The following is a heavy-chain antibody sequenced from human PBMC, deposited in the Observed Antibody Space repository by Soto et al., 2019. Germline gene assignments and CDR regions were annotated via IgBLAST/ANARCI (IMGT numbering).Heavy chain of an antibody. Sequence: GGSLRLSCAASGFNFNSYAINWVRQAPGKRLEWLSSISSSGYIFSTDSVRGRFTISRDNAKNSVYLQINSLRAEDTAVYFCARGCSGGSCYPGMDVWGQGTTVTVSS. CDR1: GFNFNSYA. D-gene: IGHD2-15*01. V-gene: IGHV3-21*01. CDR3: ARGCSGGSCYPGMDV. J-gene: IGHJ6*02. CDR2: ISSSGYI.